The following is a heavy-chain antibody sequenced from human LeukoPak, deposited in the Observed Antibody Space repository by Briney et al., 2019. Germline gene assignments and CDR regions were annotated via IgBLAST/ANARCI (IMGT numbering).Heavy chain of an antibody. V-gene: IGHV3-23*01. D-gene: IGHD3-10*01. CDR2: ISGSGDAT. Sequence: GGSLRLSCAVSGFLFSQHTMSWVRQAPGKRLEWVSSISGSGDATRYADSVMGRFTISRDNAKNTLSLQMNSLRAEDTAVYYCAKSDCASDGCKLLNYWGQGTLVTASS. CDR3: AKSDCASDGCKLLNY. J-gene: IGHJ4*02. CDR1: GFLFSQHT.